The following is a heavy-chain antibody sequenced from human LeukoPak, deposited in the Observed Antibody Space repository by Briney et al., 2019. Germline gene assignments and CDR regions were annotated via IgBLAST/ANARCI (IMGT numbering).Heavy chain of an antibody. J-gene: IGHJ6*02. CDR3: ARDPGYSSGWVGFYYYCGMDV. CDR2: ISAYNGNT. Sequence: GASVKVSCKASGYTFTSYGISWVRQAPGQGLEWMGWISAYNGNTNYAQKLQGRVTMTTDTSTSTAYMELRSLRSDDTAVYYCARDPGYSSGWVGFYYYCGMDVWGQGTTVTVSS. D-gene: IGHD6-19*01. CDR1: GYTFTSYG. V-gene: IGHV1-18*01.